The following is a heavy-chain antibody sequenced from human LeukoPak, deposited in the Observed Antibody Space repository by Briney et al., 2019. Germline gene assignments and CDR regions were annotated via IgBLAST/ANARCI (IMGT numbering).Heavy chain of an antibody. Sequence: ASVKVSCKASGYTFTGYYMHWVRQAPGQGLEWMGWINPNSGGTNYAQKFQGRVTMTTDTSISTAYMELSRLRSDDTAVYYCARELDVGPITMIVVVMGYWGQGTLVTVSS. D-gene: IGHD3-22*01. CDR2: INPNSGGT. CDR3: ARELDVGPITMIVVVMGY. J-gene: IGHJ4*02. V-gene: IGHV1-2*02. CDR1: GYTFTGYY.